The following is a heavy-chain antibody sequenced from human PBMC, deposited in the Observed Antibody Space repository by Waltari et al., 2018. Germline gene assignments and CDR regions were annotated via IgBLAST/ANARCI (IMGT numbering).Heavy chain of an antibody. CDR1: GGSISSGSYY. Sequence: QLQLQESGPGLVKPSETLSLTCTVSGGSISSGSYYWGWIRQPPGKGLESIGYISYSGPTYYNWSLKMRVTMSVDTSRDQYSLSLRSVAAADTAVYYGARYYGNGEGWLDPWGQGTLVTVSS. CDR2: ISYSGPT. CDR3: ARYYGNGEGWLDP. J-gene: IGHJ5*02. V-gene: IGHV4-39*07. D-gene: IGHD3-3*01.